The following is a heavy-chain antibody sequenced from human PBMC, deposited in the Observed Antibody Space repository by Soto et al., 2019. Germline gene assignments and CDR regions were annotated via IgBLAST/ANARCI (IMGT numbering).Heavy chain of an antibody. CDR1: GFTFSDYY. J-gene: IGHJ5*01. CDR2: ISSRGSSFI. V-gene: IGHV3-11*01. Sequence: GGSLRLSCATSGFTFSDYYMTWIRQAPGKGLEYLSFISSRGSSFIFYADSVKGRFTISRDNTNNALFLQMNSLRAEDTAVYYCARGHRRFDSWGQGTLVTVSS. CDR3: ARGHRRFDS.